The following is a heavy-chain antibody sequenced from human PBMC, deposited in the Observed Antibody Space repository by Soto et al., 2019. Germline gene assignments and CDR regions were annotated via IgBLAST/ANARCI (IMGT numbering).Heavy chain of an antibody. D-gene: IGHD2-15*01. CDR1: GFTFSNNG. CDR2: ISSDGLNK. CDR3: AMDLYGGSSRFDY. Sequence: QVQLVESGGGAVQPGRSLRLSCAASGFTFSNNGIHWVRQAPGKGLEWVAVISSDGLNKYYADSVKGRFTISRDNSKNTLFLQMNSLRVADTAVYYCAMDLYGGSSRFDYWGQGTLVTVSS. V-gene: IGHV3-30*03. J-gene: IGHJ4*02.